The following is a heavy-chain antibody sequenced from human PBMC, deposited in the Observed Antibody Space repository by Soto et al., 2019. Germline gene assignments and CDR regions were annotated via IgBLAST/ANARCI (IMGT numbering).Heavy chain of an antibody. CDR1: GFDFNKYA. D-gene: IGHD2-2*02. Sequence: GGSLRLACAAFGFDFNKYAMTWVRQAPGKGLQWVSSITSNGDSTYYADSVKGRFTTSRDNSKNTLYLQMNSLRADDTAVFYCAKDSPSYTTSPFYFDSWGQGTLVTVSS. CDR2: ITSNGDST. J-gene: IGHJ4*02. CDR3: AKDSPSYTTSPFYFDS. V-gene: IGHV3-23*01.